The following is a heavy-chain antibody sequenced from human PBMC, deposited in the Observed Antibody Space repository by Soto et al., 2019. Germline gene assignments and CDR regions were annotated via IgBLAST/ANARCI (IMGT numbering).Heavy chain of an antibody. CDR3: ARSTSLGGMDV. CDR1: GFSFGTYS. CDR2: IRRSGDYT. Sequence: EVQLVESGGGLVMPGGSLRLSCIASGFSFGTYSMNWVRQAPGKGLEWVSSIRRSGDYTYYADSLKGRFTISRDNAKNSLSLQMISLRAEDTPVYYCARSTSLGGMDVWGQGTTVTVSS. J-gene: IGHJ6*02. V-gene: IGHV3-21*01. D-gene: IGHD1-1*01.